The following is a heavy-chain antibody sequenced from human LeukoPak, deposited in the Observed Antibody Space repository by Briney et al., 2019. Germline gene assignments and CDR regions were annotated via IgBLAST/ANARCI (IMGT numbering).Heavy chain of an antibody. J-gene: IGHJ4*02. D-gene: IGHD5-12*01. V-gene: IGHV3-21*01. CDR2: ISSSSSYI. CDR3: ARRGIVATRTFDY. Sequence: GGSLRLSCAASGFTFSSYSMNWVRQAPGKGLEWVSSISSSSSYIYYADSEKGRFTISRDNAKNSLYLQMNSLRAEDTAVYYCARRGIVATRTFDYWGQGTLVTVSS. CDR1: GFTFSSYS.